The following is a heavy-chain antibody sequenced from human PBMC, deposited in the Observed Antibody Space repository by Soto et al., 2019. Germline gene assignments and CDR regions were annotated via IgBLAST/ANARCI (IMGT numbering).Heavy chain of an antibody. CDR1: GDSISSYY. Sequence: SETLSLTCTVSGDSISSYYWSWIRQPPGKGLEWIGYIYYSGSTNYNPSLKSRVTISVDTSKNQFSLKLSSVTAADTAVYYCARAAQWNFGPYAFDVWGQGTMVTVSS. CDR3: ARAAQWNFGPYAFDV. CDR2: IYYSGST. V-gene: IGHV4-59*01. D-gene: IGHD1-7*01. J-gene: IGHJ3*01.